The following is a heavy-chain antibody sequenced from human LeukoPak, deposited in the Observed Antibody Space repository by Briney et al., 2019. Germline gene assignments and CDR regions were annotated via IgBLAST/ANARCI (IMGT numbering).Heavy chain of an antibody. Sequence: GRSLRLSCAASGFTFSSYAMHWVRQAPGKGLEWVAVISYDGSNKYYADSVKGRFTISRDNSKNTLYLQMNSLRAEDTAVYYCAREDRLWIQLRLWGQGTLVTVSS. CDR2: ISYDGSNK. V-gene: IGHV3-30*04. J-gene: IGHJ4*02. D-gene: IGHD5-18*01. CDR3: AREDRLWIQLRL. CDR1: GFTFSSYA.